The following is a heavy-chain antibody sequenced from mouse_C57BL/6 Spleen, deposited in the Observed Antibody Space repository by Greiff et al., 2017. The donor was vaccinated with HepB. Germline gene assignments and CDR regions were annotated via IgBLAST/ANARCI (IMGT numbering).Heavy chain of an antibody. CDR3: ARSLPGYYGFDY. V-gene: IGHV1-7*01. D-gene: IGHD1-1*01. CDR2: INPSSGYT. J-gene: IGHJ2*01. CDR1: GYTFTSYW. Sequence: VQLQQSGAELAKPGASVKLSCKASGYTFTSYWMHWVKQRPGQGLEWIGNINPSSGYTKYNQKFKDKATLTADKSSSTAYMQLSSLTYEDSAVSYCARSLPGYYGFDYWGQGTTLTVSA.